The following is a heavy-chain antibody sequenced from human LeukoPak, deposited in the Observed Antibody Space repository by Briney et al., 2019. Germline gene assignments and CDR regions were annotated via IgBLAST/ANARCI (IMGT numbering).Heavy chain of an antibody. Sequence: GGSLRLSCAVSGFTFSDTYMTWIRQAPGKGLESLSYISPSGTDISYADSVKGRFTISRDNAKNSLYLQMNSLRVEDTAVYFCARGPYSSAWGDYFQPWGQGTLVTVSS. J-gene: IGHJ1*01. CDR1: GFTFSDTY. CDR2: ISPSGTDI. V-gene: IGHV3-11*01. CDR3: ARGPYSSAWGDYFQP. D-gene: IGHD6-19*01.